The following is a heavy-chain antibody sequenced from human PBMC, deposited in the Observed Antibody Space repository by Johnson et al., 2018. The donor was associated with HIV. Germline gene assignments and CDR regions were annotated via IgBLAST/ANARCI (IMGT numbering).Heavy chain of an antibody. Sequence: VQLVESGGGLVQPGGSLRLSCAASGFTFSSYAMSWVRQAPGKGLEWVSAISGSGGSTYYADSVKGRFPISRDNTKNTLYLQMNSLSAEDTAVYYCAKPRQPSDAFDIWGQGTMVTVSS. CDR2: ISGSGGST. CDR3: AKPRQPSDAFDI. J-gene: IGHJ3*02. CDR1: GFTFSSYA. V-gene: IGHV3-23*04. D-gene: IGHD6-13*01.